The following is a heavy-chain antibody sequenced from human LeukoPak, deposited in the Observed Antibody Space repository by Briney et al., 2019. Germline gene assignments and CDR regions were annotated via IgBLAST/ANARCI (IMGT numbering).Heavy chain of an antibody. D-gene: IGHD6-13*01. CDR3: ASGIAAAGALDY. V-gene: IGHV3-30*02. Sequence: PGGSLRLSCAASGFTFSSYGMHWVRQAPGQGLEWVAFIRYDGSNKYYADSVKGRFTISRDNSKNTLYLQMNSLRAEDTAVYYCASGIAAAGALDYWGQGTLVTVSS. CDR2: IRYDGSNK. CDR1: GFTFSSYG. J-gene: IGHJ4*02.